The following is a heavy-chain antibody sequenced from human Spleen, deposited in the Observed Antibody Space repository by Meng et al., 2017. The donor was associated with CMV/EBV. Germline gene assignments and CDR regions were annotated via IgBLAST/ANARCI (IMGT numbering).Heavy chain of an antibody. Sequence: FRRYALHWVRHDPGKGLELVAVISYHGPTKSYADSVKVRFTISRDNSKHTLYLQMNSLRAEDTSVYYCARGATYYYDRSGYLDWIFDYWGQGTLVTVSS. J-gene: IGHJ4*02. CDR1: FRRYA. V-gene: IGHV3-30*04. CDR2: ISYHGPTK. D-gene: IGHD3-22*01. CDR3: ARGATYYYDRSGYLDWIFDY.